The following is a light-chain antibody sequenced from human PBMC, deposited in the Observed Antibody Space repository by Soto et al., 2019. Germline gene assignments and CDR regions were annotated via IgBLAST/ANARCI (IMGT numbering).Light chain of an antibody. Sequence: QMTQSPSSLSASVGEKIIITCRASQSITTYLNWYRQKPGKAPKLLIYAASSLQSGVPSRFSGSGSETEFTLTIRSLQPEDFETYLCQQIYSAPLTFGGGTKVDIK. CDR3: QQIYSAPLT. CDR1: QSITTY. CDR2: AAS. V-gene: IGKV1-39*01. J-gene: IGKJ4*01.